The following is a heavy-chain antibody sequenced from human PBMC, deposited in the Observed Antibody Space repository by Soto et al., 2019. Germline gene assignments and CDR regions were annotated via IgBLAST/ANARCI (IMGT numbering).Heavy chain of an antibody. D-gene: IGHD3-3*01. CDR2: IIP. Sequence: SVKVSCKASGGTFSSYAISWVRQAPGQGLEWMGGIIPMAQKFQGRVTITADESTSTAYMELSSLRSDDTAVYYCARVRGYYFWSGPPVNFDYWGQGTLVPVSS. CDR3: ARVRGYYFWSGPPVNFDY. V-gene: IGHV1-69*13. J-gene: IGHJ4*02. CDR1: GGTFSSYA.